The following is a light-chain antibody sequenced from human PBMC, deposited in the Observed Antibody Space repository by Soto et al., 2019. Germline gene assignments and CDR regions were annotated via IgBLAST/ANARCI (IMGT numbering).Light chain of an antibody. CDR3: QQLNSYRLT. J-gene: IGKJ4*01. CDR2: AAS. Sequence: DIQMTQSPSSLSASVGDRVTITCLASQGISSYLAWYQQKPGKAPKLLIYAASTLQSGVPSSFSGSGSGTDFTLTISSLQPEDFATDYCQQLNSYRLTFGGGTKVDI. CDR1: QGISSY. V-gene: IGKV1-9*01.